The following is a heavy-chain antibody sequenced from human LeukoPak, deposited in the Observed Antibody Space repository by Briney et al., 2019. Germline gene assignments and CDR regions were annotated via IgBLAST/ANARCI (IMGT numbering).Heavy chain of an antibody. V-gene: IGHV1-69*13. CDR3: ARDGITMVRGVIISNNWFDP. Sequence: ASVKVSCKASGYTFTGYFMHWVRQAPGQGLEWMGGIIPIFGTANYAQKFQGRVTITADESTSTAYMELSSLRSEDTAVYYCARDGITMVRGVIISNNWFDPWGQGTLVTVSS. CDR2: IIPIFGTA. CDR1: GYTFTGYF. D-gene: IGHD3-10*01. J-gene: IGHJ5*02.